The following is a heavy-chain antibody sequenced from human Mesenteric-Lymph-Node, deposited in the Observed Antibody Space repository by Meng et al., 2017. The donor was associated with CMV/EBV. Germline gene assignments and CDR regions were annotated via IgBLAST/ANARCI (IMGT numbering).Heavy chain of an antibody. D-gene: IGHD3/OR15-3a*01. CDR2: ISPYNGHT. Sequence: ASVKVSCKASGYTFTDYYIHWVRQAPGQGLEWMGWISPYNGHTDYAQNLQGRVTMTTDTSTSTAYLELTSLRSDDTAIYYCARRGRDFWTGYYFYWGQGTLVTVSS. CDR1: GYTFTDYY. J-gene: IGHJ4*02. CDR3: ARRGRDFWTGYYFY. V-gene: IGHV1-18*04.